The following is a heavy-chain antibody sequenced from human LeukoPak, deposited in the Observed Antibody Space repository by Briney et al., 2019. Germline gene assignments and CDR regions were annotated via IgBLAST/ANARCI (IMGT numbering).Heavy chain of an antibody. CDR2: ISNGST. J-gene: IGHJ5*02. V-gene: IGHV4-59*01. CDR1: GGSISTYY. Sequence: PSETLSLTCSVSGGSISTYYWNWIRETPGKGLEWIGHISNGSTDYNPSLKSRVTISVDTSKNQFSLKLTSVTAADTAIYYCARDKAHTYGRYFDPWGQGALVTVSS. D-gene: IGHD5-18*01. CDR3: ARDKAHTYGRYFDP.